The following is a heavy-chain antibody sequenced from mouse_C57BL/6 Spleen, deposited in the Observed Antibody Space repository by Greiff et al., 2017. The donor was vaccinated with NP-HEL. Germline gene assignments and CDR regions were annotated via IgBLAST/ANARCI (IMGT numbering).Heavy chain of an antibody. CDR2: IYPGDGDT. Sequence: VQLQQSGAELVKPGASVKISCKASGYAFSSYWMNWVKQRPGKGLEWIGQIYPGDGDTNYNGKFKGKATLTADKSSSTAYMQLSSLTSEDSAVYFCARNYGSSGRYFDVWGTGTTVTVSS. J-gene: IGHJ1*03. CDR3: ARNYGSSGRYFDV. CDR1: GYAFSSYW. V-gene: IGHV1-80*01. D-gene: IGHD1-1*01.